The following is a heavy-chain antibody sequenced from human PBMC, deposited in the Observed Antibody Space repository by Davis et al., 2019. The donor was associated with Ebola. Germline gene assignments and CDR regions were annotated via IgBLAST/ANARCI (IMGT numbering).Heavy chain of an antibody. Sequence: GSLRLSCTVPGGSISSSSYYWGWIRQPPGKGLEWIGEINHSGSTNYNPSLKSRVTISVDTSKNQFSLKLSSVTAADTAVYYCARVTIYSSSCFDYWGQGTLVTVSS. D-gene: IGHD6-13*01. J-gene: IGHJ4*02. V-gene: IGHV4-39*07. CDR3: ARVTIYSSSCFDY. CDR1: GGSISSSSYY. CDR2: INHSGST.